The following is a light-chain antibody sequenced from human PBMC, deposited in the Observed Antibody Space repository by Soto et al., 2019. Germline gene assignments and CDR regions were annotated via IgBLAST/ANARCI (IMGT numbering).Light chain of an antibody. CDR1: SSDVGGYNY. CDR3: VSYAGTADV. CDR2: EVS. V-gene: IGLV2-8*01. Sequence: QSALTQPPSASGSPGQSVTISCTGTSSDVGGYNYVSWYQQYPGKVPKLIIYEVSERPSGVPDRFSGSKSGNTASLTVSGLQPEDEADYYCVSYAGTADVFGTGTKVTVL. J-gene: IGLJ1*01.